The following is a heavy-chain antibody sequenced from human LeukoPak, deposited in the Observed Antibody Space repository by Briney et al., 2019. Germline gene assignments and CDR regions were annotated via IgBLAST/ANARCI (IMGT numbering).Heavy chain of an antibody. J-gene: IGHJ4*02. D-gene: IGHD2-2*01. CDR3: AKDRRGGYQLLFVDF. CDR1: EFTFSNYG. V-gene: IGHV3-30*18. CDR2: ISFDGSNK. Sequence: PGRSLRLSCAASEFTFSNYGMRWVRQAPGKGLEWVAVISFDGSNKYYADSVKGRFTISRDNSKNTLYLQMNSLRAEDTAVYYCAKDRRGGYQLLFVDFWGQGTLVTVSS.